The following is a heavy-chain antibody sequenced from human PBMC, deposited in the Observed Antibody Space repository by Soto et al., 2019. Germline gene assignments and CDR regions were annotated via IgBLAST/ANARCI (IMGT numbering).Heavy chain of an antibody. CDR3: ATSLWFGTQVEL. V-gene: IGHV4-34*01. D-gene: IGHD3-10*01. Sequence: QVQLDQWGAGLLKPSETLSLSCAVYGGYFNDNYYTWFRQPPGKGLEWIGEISRSGTTKYIPSLKSRASISFDTSKTQVSLKVTSVTAADTAVYYCATSLWFGTQVELWGQGALVTVSS. CDR2: ISRSGTT. J-gene: IGHJ5*02. CDR1: GGYFNDNY.